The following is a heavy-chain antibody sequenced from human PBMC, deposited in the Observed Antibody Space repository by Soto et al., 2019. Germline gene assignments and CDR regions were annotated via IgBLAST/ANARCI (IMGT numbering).Heavy chain of an antibody. CDR3: ARVSVDVPE. Sequence: QLVQSGAEVKKPGASVRVSCKTSGPTFIAYYIHWVRQAPGQGLEWMGWIDPKSGGTTDEQKLLGRVTMTRDTSINTAYMDLNRLTSDDTAVYYCARVSVDVPEWGQGTLITVSS. CDR1: GPTFIAYY. J-gene: IGHJ4*02. V-gene: IGHV1-2*02. D-gene: IGHD5-12*01. CDR2: IDPKSGGT.